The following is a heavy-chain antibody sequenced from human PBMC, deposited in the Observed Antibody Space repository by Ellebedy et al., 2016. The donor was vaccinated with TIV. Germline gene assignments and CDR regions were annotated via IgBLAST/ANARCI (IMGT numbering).Heavy chain of an antibody. D-gene: IGHD3-10*01. CDR2: IKQDGSEK. V-gene: IGHV3-7*01. CDR1: GFTVSRNY. CDR3: ARMPWGSGAVNWFDP. J-gene: IGHJ5*02. Sequence: GGSLRLSCAASGFTVSRNYMSWVRQAPGKGLEWVANIKQDGSEKYYVDSVKGRFTISRDNAKNSLYLQMNSLRAEDTAVYYCARMPWGSGAVNWFDPWGQGTLVTVSS.